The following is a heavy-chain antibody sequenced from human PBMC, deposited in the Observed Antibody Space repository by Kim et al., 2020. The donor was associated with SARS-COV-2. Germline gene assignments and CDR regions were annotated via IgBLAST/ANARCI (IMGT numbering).Heavy chain of an antibody. V-gene: IGHV3-9*01. CDR3: AKGRLSVTTFAH. CDR1: GFIFENYG. J-gene: IGHJ4*02. CDR2: LSWNGGSV. Sequence: GGSLRLSCAASGFIFENYGMHWVRRAPGKGLELVAGLSWNGGSVGYADSVKGRFSISRDNAKNSLYLQLNSLRPDDTAVYYCAKGRLSVTTFAHWGQGILVTVSS. D-gene: IGHD4-17*01.